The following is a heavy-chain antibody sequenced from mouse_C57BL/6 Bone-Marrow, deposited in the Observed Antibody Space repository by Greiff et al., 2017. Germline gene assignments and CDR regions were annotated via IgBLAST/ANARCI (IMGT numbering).Heavy chain of an antibody. V-gene: IGHV1-82*01. CDR1: GYAFSSSW. CDR3: ARTRNYYGSSFAY. D-gene: IGHD1-1*01. Sequence: VKLQESGPELVKPGASVKISCKASGYAFSSSWMSWVKQRPGKGLEWIGRIYPGDGDTNYNGKFKGKATLTADKSSSTAYMQLSSLTSEDSAVYFCARTRNYYGSSFAYWGQGTLVTVSA. CDR2: IYPGDGDT. J-gene: IGHJ3*01.